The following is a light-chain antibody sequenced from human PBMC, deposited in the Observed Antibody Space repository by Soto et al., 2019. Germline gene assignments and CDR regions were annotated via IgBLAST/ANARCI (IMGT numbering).Light chain of an antibody. CDR3: CSRAGSYTYV. V-gene: IGLV2-11*01. Sequence: QSVLSHPSPVSGPPGQSLTISCTRPSSNVGGYNYVSWYQQYPGKVPKLMIYDVTKRPSGVPDRFSGSKAGNTASLTISGLQAEDEADYYRCSRAGSYTYVFGTGTKVTVL. J-gene: IGLJ1*01. CDR1: SSNVGGYNY. CDR2: DVT.